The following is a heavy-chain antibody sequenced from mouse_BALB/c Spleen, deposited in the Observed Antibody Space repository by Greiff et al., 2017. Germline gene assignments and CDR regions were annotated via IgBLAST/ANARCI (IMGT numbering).Heavy chain of an antibody. Sequence: VQLQESGPGLVAPSQSLSITCTVSGFSLTSYDISWIRQPPGKGLEWLGVIWTGGGTNYNSAFMSRLSISKDNSKSQVFLKMNSLQTDDTAIYYCVRDRYYFDYWGQGTTLTVSS. CDR3: VRDRYYFDY. J-gene: IGHJ2*01. D-gene: IGHD2-14*01. CDR1: GFSLTSYD. CDR2: IWTGGGT. V-gene: IGHV2-9-2*01.